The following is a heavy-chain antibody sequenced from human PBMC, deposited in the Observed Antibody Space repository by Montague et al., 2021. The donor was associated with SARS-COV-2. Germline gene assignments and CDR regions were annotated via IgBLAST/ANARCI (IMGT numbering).Heavy chain of an antibody. CDR2: VTTGGTT. CDR1: GGSITGFS. CDR3: ARTPTRPLSLDS. V-gene: IGHV4-4*07. Sequence: SETLSLTCAASGGSITGFSWSWVRQPSGKGLEWIGRVTTGGTTNXSPSLMSRVTMSADTSKNQFSLNLNSVTAADTAIYYCARTPTRPLSLDSWGQGTLVTVSS. D-gene: IGHD6-6*01. J-gene: IGHJ4*02.